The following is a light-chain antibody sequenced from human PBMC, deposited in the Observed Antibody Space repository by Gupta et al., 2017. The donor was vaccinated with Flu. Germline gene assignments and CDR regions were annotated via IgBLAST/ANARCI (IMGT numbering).Light chain of an antibody. CDR2: HFD. CDR3: ASWDGSLNGVV. V-gene: IGLV1-44*01. Sequence: QSLLIQSPSASGTPGPRVTISCSGSSANIAIKSIDWYQQFPGSAPKLLIYHFDQRPSGVPDRFSGSKSGTSGSLAISGLQSEDEAEYYCASWDGSLNGVVFGGGTKLTVL. J-gene: IGLJ3*02. CDR1: SANIAIKS.